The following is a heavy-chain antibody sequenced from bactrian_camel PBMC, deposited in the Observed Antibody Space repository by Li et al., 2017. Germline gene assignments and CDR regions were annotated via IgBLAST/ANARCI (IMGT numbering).Heavy chain of an antibody. J-gene: IGHJ7*01. D-gene: IGHD1*01. Sequence: QLVESGGGSVQAGGSLRVSCGTSRYAYTTRCMGWFRQVPGKEREGVARIYTGSGNTYYADSVKGRFTISQDNAKNTVYLQMNSLKPEDTAMYYCATEERSLIGEPCKNAQMTRPMDYWGKGTQVTVS. CDR1: RYAYTTRC. V-gene: IGHV3S28*01. CDR2: IYTGSGNT.